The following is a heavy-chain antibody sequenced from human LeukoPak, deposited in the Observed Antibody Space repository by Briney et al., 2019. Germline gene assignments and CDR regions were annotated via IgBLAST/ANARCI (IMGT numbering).Heavy chain of an antibody. CDR3: ARGHGDFWSGSDY. Sequence: PGGSLRLSCAASGFTFSSYSMNWVRQAPGKGLEWVSSISSSSSYIYYADSVKGRFTTSRDNAKNSLYLQMNSLRAEDTAVYYCARGHGDFWSGSDYWGQGTLVTVSS. J-gene: IGHJ4*02. CDR1: GFTFSSYS. CDR2: ISSSSSYI. D-gene: IGHD3-3*01. V-gene: IGHV3-21*01.